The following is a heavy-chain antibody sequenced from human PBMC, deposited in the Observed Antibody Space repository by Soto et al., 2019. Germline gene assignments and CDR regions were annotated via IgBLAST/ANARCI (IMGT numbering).Heavy chain of an antibody. D-gene: IGHD3-22*01. J-gene: IGHJ4*02. V-gene: IGHV4-38-2*01. CDR1: GYSISSGYY. Sequence: SETLSFTCDVSGYSISSGYYWGWIRQFPGKGLEWIGSLYHSGRSQYAPSLKSRVTISVDTSKNQFSLKMTSVTAADTAVYYCTRISTHQYDISDYYSPTYYFDSWSQGSLVTVSS. CDR3: TRISTHQYDISDYYSPTYYFDS. CDR2: LYHSGRS.